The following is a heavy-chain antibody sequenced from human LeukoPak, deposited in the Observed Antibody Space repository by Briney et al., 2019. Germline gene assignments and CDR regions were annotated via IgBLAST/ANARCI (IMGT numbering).Heavy chain of an antibody. D-gene: IGHD4-11*01. CDR3: AKDFSNYGVFDY. CDR1: GFTFSSYA. CDR2: ISGSGGNT. V-gene: IGHV3-23*01. J-gene: IGHJ4*02. Sequence: GGSLRLSCAASGFTFSSYAMSWVRQAPGKGLEWVSAISGSGGNTYYADSVKGRFTISRDNSKNTLYLQMNSLRAEDTAVYYCAKDFSNYGVFDYWGQGTLVTVSS.